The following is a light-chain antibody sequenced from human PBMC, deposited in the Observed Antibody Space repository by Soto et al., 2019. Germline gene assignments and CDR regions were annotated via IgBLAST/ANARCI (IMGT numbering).Light chain of an antibody. CDR3: QQRSNWPYT. Sequence: EIVLTQSPATLSLSPGERATLSCRASQSVSSYLAWFQQKPGQAPRLLIFDASNRATGIPARFSGSGSETDFTLTISNLEPEDFAVYYCQQRSNWPYTFGQGTKLEIK. CDR1: QSVSSY. CDR2: DAS. V-gene: IGKV3-11*01. J-gene: IGKJ2*01.